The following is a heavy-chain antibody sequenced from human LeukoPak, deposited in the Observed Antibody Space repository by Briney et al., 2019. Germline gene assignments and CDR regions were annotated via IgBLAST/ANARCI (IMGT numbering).Heavy chain of an antibody. CDR2: ISAYNGNT. CDR1: GYTFTSYG. CDR3: AQTPSGYWWTLGY. Sequence: ASVTVSCKASGYTFTSYGISWVRQAPGQGLEWMGWISAYNGNTNYAQKLQGRVTMTTDTSTSTAYMELSRLRSDDTAVYYCAQTPSGYWWTLGYWGQGTLVTVSS. J-gene: IGHJ4*02. V-gene: IGHV1-18*01. D-gene: IGHD3-22*01.